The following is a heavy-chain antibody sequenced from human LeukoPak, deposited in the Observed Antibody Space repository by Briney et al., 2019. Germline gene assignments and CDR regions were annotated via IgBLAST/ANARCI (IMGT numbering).Heavy chain of an antibody. Sequence: GGSLRLSCGVSKFTFSHYGIHWVRQAPGKGLEWVANIKQDGSEKYYVDSVKGRFTISRDNAKNSLYLQMNSLRAEDTAVYYCARGLDYFDYWGQGTLVTVSS. CDR3: ARGLDYFDY. J-gene: IGHJ4*02. D-gene: IGHD3-16*01. V-gene: IGHV3-7*01. CDR2: IKQDGSEK. CDR1: KFTFSHYG.